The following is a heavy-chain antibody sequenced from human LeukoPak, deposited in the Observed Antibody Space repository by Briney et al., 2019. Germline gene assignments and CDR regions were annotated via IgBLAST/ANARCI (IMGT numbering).Heavy chain of an antibody. CDR2: ISWNSGSI. V-gene: IGHV3-9*01. J-gene: IGHJ4*02. D-gene: IGHD6-19*01. Sequence: GGSLRLSCAASGFTFDDYAMHWVRHAPGKGLEWVSGISWNSGSIGYADSVKGRFTISRDNAKNSLYLQMNSLRAEDTALYYCAKATGLSTKQWLVPFDYWGQGTLVTVSS. CDR3: AKATGLSTKQWLVPFDY. CDR1: GFTFDDYA.